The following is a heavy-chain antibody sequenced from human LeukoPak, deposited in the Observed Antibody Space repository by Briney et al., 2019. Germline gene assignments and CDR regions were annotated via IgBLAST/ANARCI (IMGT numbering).Heavy chain of an antibody. J-gene: IGHJ6*02. Sequence: PGGSLRLSCAASGFTFSNYWMSWVRQAPGKGLEWVANIKQDGSDKYYVDSVKGRFTISRDNAKNSLYLQMNSLRAEDTAVYYCARLGYCSGGNCFYSMDAWGQGTTVTVSS. CDR2: IKQDGSDK. CDR1: GFTFSNYW. CDR3: ARLGYCSGGNCFYSMDA. D-gene: IGHD2-15*01. V-gene: IGHV3-7*01.